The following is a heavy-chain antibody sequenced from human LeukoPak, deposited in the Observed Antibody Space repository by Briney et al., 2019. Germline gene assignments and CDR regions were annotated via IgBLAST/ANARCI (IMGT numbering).Heavy chain of an antibody. J-gene: IGHJ6*03. CDR2: ISSSSSYI. V-gene: IGHV3-21*01. CDR1: GFTFSSYS. CDR3: ARDSSSWGYYYYYYMDV. Sequence: GGALRLSCAASGFTFSSYSMNGVRPAPGKGLEWVSSISSSSSYIYYADSVKGRFTISRDNAKNSLYLQMNSLRAEDTAVYYCARDSSSWGYYYYYYMDVWGKGTTVTVSS. D-gene: IGHD6-13*01.